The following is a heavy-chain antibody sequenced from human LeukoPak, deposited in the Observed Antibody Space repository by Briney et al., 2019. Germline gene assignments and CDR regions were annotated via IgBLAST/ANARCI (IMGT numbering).Heavy chain of an antibody. CDR2: INPSDGAT. CDR3: ARWRSGGPGGVLGGLFASYYTYYYMDV. J-gene: IGHJ6*03. V-gene: IGHV1-46*01. Sequence: ASVKVSCKASGYTFTMYYIHWVRQAPGQGLEWMGMINPSDGATTYAQRFQGRVTMTRDMSTTTVYMDLRSLRSEDTAVYFCARWRSGGPGGVLGGLFASYYTYYYMDVWGRGTTVTVSS. D-gene: IGHD3-16*01. CDR1: GYTFTMYY.